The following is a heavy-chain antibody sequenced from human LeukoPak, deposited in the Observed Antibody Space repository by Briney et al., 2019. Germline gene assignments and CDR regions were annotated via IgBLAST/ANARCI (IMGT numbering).Heavy chain of an antibody. CDR1: GFTFSSFW. J-gene: IGHJ3*02. V-gene: IGHV3-74*01. D-gene: IGHD3-10*01. Sequence: QPGGSLRLSCAASGFTFSSFWMHWVRHAPGKGLVWVSRINTDGSSTDYADSVKGRFTISRDNAKNTLYLQMNSLRAEDTAVYYCARKGNAFDIWGQGTMVTVSS. CDR2: INTDGSST. CDR3: ARKGNAFDI.